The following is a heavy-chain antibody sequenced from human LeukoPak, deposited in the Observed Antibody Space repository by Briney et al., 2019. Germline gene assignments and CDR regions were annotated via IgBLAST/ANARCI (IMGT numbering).Heavy chain of an antibody. D-gene: IGHD3-3*01. CDR2: IFHSGST. Sequence: SETLSLTCTVSGGSISSYYWGWIRQPPGKGLEWIGYIFHSGSTNSNPSLKSRVTISVDTSKNQFSLKLSSVTAADTAVYYCAKNFWSDKYYYYMDVWGKGTTVTVSS. CDR3: AKNFWSDKYYYYMDV. CDR1: GGSISSYY. V-gene: IGHV4-59*01. J-gene: IGHJ6*03.